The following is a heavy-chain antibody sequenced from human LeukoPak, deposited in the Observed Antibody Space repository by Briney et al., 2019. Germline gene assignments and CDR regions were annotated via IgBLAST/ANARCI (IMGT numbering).Heavy chain of an antibody. J-gene: IGHJ4*02. V-gene: IGHV4-34*01. D-gene: IGHD6-13*01. CDR2: INHSGST. CDR1: GGSFSGYY. CDR3: ARGLSSSSRTFDY. Sequence: SGTLSLTCAVYGGSFSGYYWSWIRHPPGKGLEWIGEINHSGSTNYNPSLKSRVTISVDTSKNQFSLKLSSVTAADTAVYYCARGLSSSSRTFDYWGQGTLVTVSS.